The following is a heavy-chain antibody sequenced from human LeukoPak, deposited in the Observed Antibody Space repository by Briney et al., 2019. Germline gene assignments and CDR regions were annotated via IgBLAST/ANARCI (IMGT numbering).Heavy chain of an antibody. V-gene: IGHV4-4*07. Sequence: DPSETLSLTCTVSGGSISSYYWSCIRQPAGKGLEWIGRIYTSGSTNYNPSLKSRVTMSVDTSKNQFSLKLSSVTAADTAVYYCARDGRLSYYYGMDVWGQGTSVTGSS. CDR1: GGSISSYY. D-gene: IGHD1-26*01. CDR3: ARDGRLSYYYGMDV. CDR2: IYTSGST. J-gene: IGHJ6*02.